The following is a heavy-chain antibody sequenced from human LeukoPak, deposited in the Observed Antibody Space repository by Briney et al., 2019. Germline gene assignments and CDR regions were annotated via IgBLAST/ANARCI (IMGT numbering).Heavy chain of an antibody. J-gene: IGHJ4*02. CDR3: AKGASVWFYFFDY. CDR1: GFIFSSYS. V-gene: IGHV3-23*01. Sequence: GGCLRLSCAASGFIFSSYSMNWVRQAPGKGLEWVSAIIGGGGSIYYADSVKGRFTISRDNSKDTLYLQMNSLRVEDTAVYYCAKGASVWFYFFDYWGQGTLVT. CDR2: IIGGGGSI. D-gene: IGHD6-19*01.